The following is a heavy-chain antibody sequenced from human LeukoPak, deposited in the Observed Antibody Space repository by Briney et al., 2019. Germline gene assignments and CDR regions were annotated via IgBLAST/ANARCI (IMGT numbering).Heavy chain of an antibody. Sequence: SQTLSLTCTVSGGSISSGDYYWSWIRQPPGKGLEWIGYIYYSGSTYYNPSLKTRVTISVDTSKNQCSLKLSSVTAADTAVYYCARAPYGDSARFDYWGQGTLVTVSS. J-gene: IGHJ4*02. CDR2: IYYSGST. CDR1: GGSISSGDYY. V-gene: IGHV4-30-4*08. CDR3: ARAPYGDSARFDY. D-gene: IGHD4-17*01.